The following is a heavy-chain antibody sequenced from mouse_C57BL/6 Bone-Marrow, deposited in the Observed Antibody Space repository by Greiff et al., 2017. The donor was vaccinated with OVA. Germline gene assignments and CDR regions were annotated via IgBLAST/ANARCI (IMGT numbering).Heavy chain of an antibody. J-gene: IGHJ3*01. D-gene: IGHD3-2*02. V-gene: IGHV1-52*01. CDR1: GYTFTSYW. Sequence: QVQLQQPGAELVRPGSSVKLSCKASGYTFTSYWMHWVKQRPIQGLEWIGNIDPSDSDTHYNQKFKDKATLTVDKSSSTAYMQLSSLTSEDSAVYYCARLEDSSGPWVAYWGQGTLVTVSA. CDR3: ARLEDSSGPWVAY. CDR2: IDPSDSDT.